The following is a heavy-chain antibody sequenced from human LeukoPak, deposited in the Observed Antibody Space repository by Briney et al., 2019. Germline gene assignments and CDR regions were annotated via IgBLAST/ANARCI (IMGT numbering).Heavy chain of an antibody. CDR2: ISYDGSNK. CDR3: ARVGYYDSSGYGGAFDI. J-gene: IGHJ3*02. V-gene: IGHV3-30-3*01. CDR1: GFTFSSYA. Sequence: GGSLRLSCAASGFTFSSYAMHWVRQAPGKGREWVAVISYDGSNKYYADSVKGRFTISRDNSKNTLYLQMNSLRAEDTAVYYCARVGYYDSSGYGGAFDIWGQGTMVTVSS. D-gene: IGHD3-22*01.